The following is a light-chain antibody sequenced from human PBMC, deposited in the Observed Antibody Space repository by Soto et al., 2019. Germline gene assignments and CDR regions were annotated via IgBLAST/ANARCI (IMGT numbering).Light chain of an antibody. J-gene: IGKJ1*01. Sequence: EIVLTQSPATLSLSPGERATLSCRASQSVSSYLAWYQQKPGQAPRLLIYDASNRATGIPARFSGSGSGTDFTLTISSLVPEDFAVYYCQQRSNWTFCQGTKVDIK. CDR2: DAS. CDR3: QQRSNWT. V-gene: IGKV3-11*01. CDR1: QSVSSY.